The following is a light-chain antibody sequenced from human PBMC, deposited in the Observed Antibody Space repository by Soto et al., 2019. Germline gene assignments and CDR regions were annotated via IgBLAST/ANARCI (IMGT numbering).Light chain of an antibody. CDR1: SSDIGGYNY. CDR2: DVS. V-gene: IGLV2-14*01. J-gene: IGLJ1*01. Sequence: QSALTQPASVSGSPGQSTTISCTGTSSDIGGYNYVSWYQQLPGEDPKLIIYDVSDRPSGVSTRFSGSKSGNTAALTISGLQAEDEGDYYCRSFTSRHTYVFGTGTKLTVL. CDR3: RSFTSRHTYV.